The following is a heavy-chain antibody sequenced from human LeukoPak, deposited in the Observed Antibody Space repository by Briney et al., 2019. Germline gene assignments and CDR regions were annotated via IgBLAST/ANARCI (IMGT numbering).Heavy chain of an antibody. D-gene: IGHD3-3*01. V-gene: IGHV4-34*01. CDR1: GGSFSTYY. J-gene: IGHJ6*03. Sequence: SETLSLTCAVYGGSFSTYYWSWIRQPPGKGLEWIGEINHSGSTNYNPSLKSRVTISVDTSKNQFSLKLSAVTAADTAVYYCARDFPFWSNYLEYYYYMDVWGKGTTVTVSS. CDR3: ARDFPFWSNYLEYYYYMDV. CDR2: INHSGST.